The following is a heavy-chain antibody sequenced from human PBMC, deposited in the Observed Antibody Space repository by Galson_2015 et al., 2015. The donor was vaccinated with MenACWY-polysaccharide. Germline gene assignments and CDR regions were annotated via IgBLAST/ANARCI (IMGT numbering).Heavy chain of an antibody. J-gene: IGHJ6*04. V-gene: IGHV3-30*18. CDR2: ISYDGSNK. CDR3: AKDLDIVVVPAANAMDV. Sequence: SLRLSCAASGFTFSSYGMHWVRQAPGKGLEWVAVISYDGSNKYYADSVKGRFTISRDNSKNTLYLQMNSLRAEDTAVYYCAKDLDIVVVPAANAMDVWAKGPRSPSPQ. CDR1: GFTFSSYG. D-gene: IGHD2-2*01.